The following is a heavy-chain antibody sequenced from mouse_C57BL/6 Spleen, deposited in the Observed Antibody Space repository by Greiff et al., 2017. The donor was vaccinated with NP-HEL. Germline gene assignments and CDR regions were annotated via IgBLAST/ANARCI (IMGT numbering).Heavy chain of an antibody. J-gene: IGHJ2*01. D-gene: IGHD2-4*01. CDR3: AREDDYDNY. CDR1: GYTFTDYY. Sequence: EVQLQQSGPELVKPGASVKISCKASGYTFTDYYMNWVKQSHGKSLEWIGDINPNNGGTSYNQKFKGKATLTVDKSSSTAYMERRSLTSEDSAVYYCAREDDYDNYWGQGTTLTVSS. CDR2: INPNNGGT. V-gene: IGHV1-26*01.